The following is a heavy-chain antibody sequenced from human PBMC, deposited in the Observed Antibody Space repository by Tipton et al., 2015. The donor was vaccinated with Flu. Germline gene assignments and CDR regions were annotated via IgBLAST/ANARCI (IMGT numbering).Heavy chain of an antibody. CDR2: IIQDGSGT. D-gene: IGHD1-26*01. J-gene: IGHJ3*01. V-gene: IGHV3-7*04. CDR1: GFTLTPYW. CDR3: VRAVASLGSR. Sequence: SLRLSCAASGFTLTPYWMTWVRQAPGKGLEWVANIIQDGSGTWYMDSVKGRFTISRDNAENSVRLQVNSLRAEDTAVYYCVRAVASLGSRWGQGTMVPVSS.